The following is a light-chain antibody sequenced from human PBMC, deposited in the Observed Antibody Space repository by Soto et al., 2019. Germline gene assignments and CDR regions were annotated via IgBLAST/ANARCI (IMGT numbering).Light chain of an antibody. Sequence: DIQITQSPSSLSASVGYRVTITCRASESISTWLAWYQQKPGKAPKLLIYGASSLESGVPPRFRGDGSGTEFTLTISSLQRDDFGIYYCQQYRRLWSFGQGTKVDI. CDR1: ESISTW. CDR3: QQYRRLWS. J-gene: IGKJ1*01. CDR2: GAS. V-gene: IGKV1-5*03.